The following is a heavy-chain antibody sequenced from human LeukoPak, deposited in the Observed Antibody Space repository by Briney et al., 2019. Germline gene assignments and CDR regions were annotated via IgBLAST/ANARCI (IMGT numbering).Heavy chain of an antibody. J-gene: IGHJ5*02. CDR2: IYYSGST. D-gene: IGHD5-18*01. V-gene: IGHV4-59*12. CDR1: GGSISTYY. CDR3: ARGRHSYGPLHWFDP. Sequence: SETLSLTCTVSGGSISTYYWSWIRQPPGKGLEWIGYIYYSGSTNYNPSLKSRVTTSVDTSKNQFSLKLSSVTAADTAVYYCARGRHSYGPLHWFDPWGQGTLVTVSS.